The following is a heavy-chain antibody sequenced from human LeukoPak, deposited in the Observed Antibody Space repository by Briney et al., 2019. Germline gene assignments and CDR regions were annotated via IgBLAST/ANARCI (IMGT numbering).Heavy chain of an antibody. CDR2: IYYSGST. J-gene: IGHJ1*01. V-gene: IGHV4-31*03. Sequence: SQTLSLTCTVSGGSISSGGYYWSWLRQHPGKGLEWIGYIYYSGSTYYNPSLKSRVTISVDTSKNQLSLKLSSVTAADTAVYCCASTYYDILTGYSPFQHWGQGTLVTVSS. CDR1: GGSISSGGYY. CDR3: ASTYYDILTGYSPFQH. D-gene: IGHD3-9*01.